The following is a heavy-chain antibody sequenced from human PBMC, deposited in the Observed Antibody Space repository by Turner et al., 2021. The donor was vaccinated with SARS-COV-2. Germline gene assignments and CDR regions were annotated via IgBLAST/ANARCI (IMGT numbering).Heavy chain of an antibody. D-gene: IGHD6-13*01. CDR1: GFTFTTYE. J-gene: IGHJ4*02. Sequence: EVQLVESGGGLVQPGGSLRLSCAASGFTFTTYEMNWVRQAPGKGLEWVSYSSSSASTIYYADSVKGRFTISRDNAKNSLYLQMNSLRAEDTALYYCARVYSSSSGKGVDYWGQGTLVTVSS. V-gene: IGHV3-48*03. CDR2: SSSSASTI. CDR3: ARVYSSSSGKGVDY.